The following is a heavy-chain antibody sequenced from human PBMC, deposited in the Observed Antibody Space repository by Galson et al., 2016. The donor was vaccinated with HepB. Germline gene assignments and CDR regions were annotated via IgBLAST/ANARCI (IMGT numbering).Heavy chain of an antibody. CDR1: GGSITSGDW. Sequence: ETLSLTCSVSGGSITSGDWWSWVRQPPGKGLEWIAEIHHNGRPNHRPSLKSRVTISVDKSRNQFSLKLRSVTAADTAMYYCARGELATGFDQWGQGALVTVSS. CDR2: IHHNGRP. V-gene: IGHV4/OR15-8*01. J-gene: IGHJ4*02. CDR3: ARGELATGFDQ. D-gene: IGHD3-9*01.